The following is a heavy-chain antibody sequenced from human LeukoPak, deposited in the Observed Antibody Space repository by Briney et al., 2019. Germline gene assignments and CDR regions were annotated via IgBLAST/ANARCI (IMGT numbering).Heavy chain of an antibody. V-gene: IGHV3-11*04. J-gene: IGHJ6*03. CDR2: ISSSGNII. Sequence: GGSLRLSCAASGFTFSDYYMNWIRQAPGKGLEWVSYISSSGNIIYYADSVKGQFTISRDNAKNSLYLQMNSLRAEDTAVYYCARDADSSSSYYYYYMDVWGKGTTVTVSS. CDR1: GFTFSDYY. D-gene: IGHD6-6*01. CDR3: ARDADSSSSYYYYYMDV.